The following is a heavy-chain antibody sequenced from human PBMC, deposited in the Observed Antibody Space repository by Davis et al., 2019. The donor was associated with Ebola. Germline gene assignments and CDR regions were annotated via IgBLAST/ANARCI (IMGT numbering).Heavy chain of an antibody. Sequence: ASVKVSCKASGFTLTKYAIHWVRQAPGQRLEWMGWINPGNGNTKFSQRFQGRVTITRDTSASTAYMELSSLRSEDTAVYYCARDPTYYDILTGQRNFYGMDVWGQGTTVTVSS. D-gene: IGHD3-9*01. CDR1: GFTLTKYA. CDR2: INPGNGNT. J-gene: IGHJ6*02. CDR3: ARDPTYYDILTGQRNFYGMDV. V-gene: IGHV1-3*01.